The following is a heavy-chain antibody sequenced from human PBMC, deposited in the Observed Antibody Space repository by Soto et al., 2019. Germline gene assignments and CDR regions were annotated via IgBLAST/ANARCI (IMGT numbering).Heavy chain of an antibody. Sequence: EVQLVESGGGLVQPGGSLRLSCAASGFAFSNYEMNWVRQAPGKGLEWVSYISLSGSTIYYADSVKGRFTISRDDAKNSLYLQMDSLRDDDTAVYYCARESFSASPHFFDYWGQGTLVTVSS. D-gene: IGHD3-3*02. CDR3: ARESFSASPHFFDY. CDR1: GFAFSNYE. J-gene: IGHJ4*02. CDR2: ISLSGSTI. V-gene: IGHV3-48*03.